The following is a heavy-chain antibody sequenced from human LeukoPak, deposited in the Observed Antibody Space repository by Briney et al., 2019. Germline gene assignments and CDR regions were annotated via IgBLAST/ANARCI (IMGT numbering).Heavy chain of an antibody. CDR1: GFTFSSYW. CDR2: INSDGSST. Sequence: GGSLRLSCAASGFTFSSYWMHWVRQAPGKGLVWVSRINSDGSSTSYADSVKGRFTISRDNAKNTLYLQMNSLRAEDTAVYYCARVFRGVHDDAFDIWGQGTMVTVSS. CDR3: ARVFRGVHDDAFDI. J-gene: IGHJ3*02. V-gene: IGHV3-74*01. D-gene: IGHD3-10*01.